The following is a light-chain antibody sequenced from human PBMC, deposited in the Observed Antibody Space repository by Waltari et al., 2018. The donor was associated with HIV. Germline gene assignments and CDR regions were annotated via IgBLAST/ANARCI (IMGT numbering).Light chain of an antibody. Sequence: QSVLTQPPSASGTPGQRVTISCSGSSSNIGSNTVNWYQQLPGTAPKLLIYSNNQRPSGGRDRFSGSKSATSASLAISGRQSEDESDYYCAAWDDSLNGYYVFGTGTKVTVL. CDR3: AAWDDSLNGYYV. CDR2: SNN. V-gene: IGLV1-44*01. CDR1: SSNIGSNT. J-gene: IGLJ1*01.